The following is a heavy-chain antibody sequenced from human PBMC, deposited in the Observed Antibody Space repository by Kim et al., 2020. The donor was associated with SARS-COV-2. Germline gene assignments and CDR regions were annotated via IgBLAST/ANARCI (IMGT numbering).Heavy chain of an antibody. V-gene: IGHV4-34*01. D-gene: IGHD3-10*01. CDR1: GGSFSGYY. J-gene: IGHJ6*02. CDR3: ARGARVYYYYYGMDV. Sequence: SETLSLTCAVYGGSFSGYYWSWIRQPPGKGLEWIGEINHSGSTNYNPSLKSRVTISVDTSKNQFSLKLSSVTAADTAVYYCARGARVYYYYYGMDVWGQG. CDR2: INHSGST.